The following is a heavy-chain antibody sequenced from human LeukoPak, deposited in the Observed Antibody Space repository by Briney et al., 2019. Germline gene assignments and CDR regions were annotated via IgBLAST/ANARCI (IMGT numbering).Heavy chain of an antibody. D-gene: IGHD6-25*01. J-gene: IGHJ6*02. CDR1: GFNSSTHG. CDR3: AKDLGSDGMDV. Sequence: PGGSLRLSCSASGFNSSTHGMHWVRQAPGKGLEWVAVTSFDETYKFYSDSLKGRFSISRDNSKNTLYLQMNSLRAEDTAVYYCAKDLGSDGMDVWGQGTTVTVSS. V-gene: IGHV3-30*18. CDR2: TSFDETYK.